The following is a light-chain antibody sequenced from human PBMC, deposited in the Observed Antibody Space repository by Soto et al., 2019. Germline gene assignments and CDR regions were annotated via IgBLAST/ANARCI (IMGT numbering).Light chain of an antibody. Sequence: QSVLTQPPSVSGSPGQSVTISCTGTSSDVGSSNGVSWYQQPPGTAPKLMIYDVSNRPSGVPDRFSGSESGNTASLTISGLQAEDEADYYCSSYTSSSTYVFGTGTKLTVL. CDR3: SSYTSSSTYV. CDR2: DVS. J-gene: IGLJ1*01. V-gene: IGLV2-18*02. CDR1: SSDVGSSNG.